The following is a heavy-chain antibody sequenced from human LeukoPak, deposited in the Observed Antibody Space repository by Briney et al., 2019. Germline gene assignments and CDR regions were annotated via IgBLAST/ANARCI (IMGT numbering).Heavy chain of an antibody. Sequence: ASVKVSCKASGYTFTRYYIHWVRQAPGQGLEWMGGIIPIFGTANYAQKFQGRVTITADESTSTAYVELSSLRSDDTAMYYCARGSYLTSTDYWGQGTLVTVSS. CDR2: IIPIFGTA. V-gene: IGHV1-69*13. CDR1: GYTFTRYY. CDR3: ARGSYLTSTDY. J-gene: IGHJ4*02.